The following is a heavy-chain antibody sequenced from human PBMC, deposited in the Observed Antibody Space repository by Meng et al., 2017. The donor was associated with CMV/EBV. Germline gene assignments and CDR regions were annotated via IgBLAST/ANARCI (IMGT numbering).Heavy chain of an antibody. Sequence: GSLRLSCTVSGGSISSYYWSWIRQPPGKGLEWIGYIYYSGSTNYNPSLKSRVTISVDTSKNQFSLKLSSVTAADTAVYYCARAFVDTAMVDYYYGMDVWGQGTTVTVS. D-gene: IGHD5-18*01. V-gene: IGHV4-59*01. CDR3: ARAFVDTAMVDYYYGMDV. J-gene: IGHJ6*02. CDR2: IYYSGST. CDR1: GGSISSYY.